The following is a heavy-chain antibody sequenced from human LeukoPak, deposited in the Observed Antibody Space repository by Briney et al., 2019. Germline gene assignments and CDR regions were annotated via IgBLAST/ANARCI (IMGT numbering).Heavy chain of an antibody. CDR2: INHSGST. CDR3: ARGYYDYIWGSYRYGVTYYFDY. J-gene: IGHJ4*02. Sequence: SETLSLTCAVYGGSFSGYYWSWIRQPPGKGLEWIGEINHSGSTNYNPSPKSRVTISVDTSKNQFSLKLSSVTAADTAVYYCARGYYDYIWGSYRYGVTYYFDYWGQGTLVTVSS. V-gene: IGHV4-34*01. D-gene: IGHD3-16*02. CDR1: GGSFSGYY.